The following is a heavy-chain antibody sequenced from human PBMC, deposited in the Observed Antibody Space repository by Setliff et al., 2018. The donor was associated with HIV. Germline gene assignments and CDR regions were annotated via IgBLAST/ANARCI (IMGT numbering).Heavy chain of an antibody. Sequence: TLSLTCTVSGGSISSGGYYWSWIRQHPGKGLEWIGYIYHSGITYYNPSLKSRVTISLDTSKNQFSLKLSSVTAADTAVYYCARGIAAAEGYFDYRGQGTLVTVSS. J-gene: IGHJ4*02. CDR3: ARGIAAAEGYFDY. D-gene: IGHD6-13*01. CDR2: IYHSGIT. V-gene: IGHV4-31*03. CDR1: GGSISSGGYY.